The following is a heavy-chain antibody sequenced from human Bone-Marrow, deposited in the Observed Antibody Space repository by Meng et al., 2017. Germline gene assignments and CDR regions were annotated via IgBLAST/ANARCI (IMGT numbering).Heavy chain of an antibody. CDR3: GRDQGRELINH. Sequence: QVQLQESGPGLVKPSGTLSLTCTVSGDSISSDIWWSWVRQPPGKGLEWIGEVYHRGDTNYNPSLKSRVDMSVDKSKNQFYLSLFSVTAADTAVYYCGRDQGRELINHWGQGTLVTVSS. D-gene: IGHD1-7*01. V-gene: IGHV4-4*02. CDR2: VYHRGDT. CDR1: GDSISSDIW. J-gene: IGHJ4*02.